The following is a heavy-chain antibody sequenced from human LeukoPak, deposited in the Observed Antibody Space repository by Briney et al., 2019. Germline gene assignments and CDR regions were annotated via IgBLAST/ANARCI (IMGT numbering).Heavy chain of an antibody. CDR1: GGTFSSYA. CDR2: INTNTGNP. V-gene: IGHV7-4-1*02. Sequence: ASVKVSCKASGGTFSSYAISWVRQAPGQGLEWMGWINTNTGNPTYAQGFTGRFVSSLDTSVSTAYLQISSLKAEDTVVYYCARGARGWYDYWGQGTLVTVSS. CDR3: ARGARGWYDY. J-gene: IGHJ4*02. D-gene: IGHD6-19*01.